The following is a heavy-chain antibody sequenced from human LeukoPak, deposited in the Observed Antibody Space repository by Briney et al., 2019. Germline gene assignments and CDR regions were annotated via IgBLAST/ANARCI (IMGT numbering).Heavy chain of an antibody. CDR2: IYSGGST. CDR1: GFTVSSNY. Sequence: GGSLRLSCAASGFTVSSNYMSWVRQAPGKGLEWVSVIYSGGSTYYADSVKGRFTISRDNSKNTLYLQMNSLRAEDTAVYYCAKDRSSSWSPFDYWGQGTLVTVSS. D-gene: IGHD6-13*01. V-gene: IGHV3-66*01. J-gene: IGHJ4*02. CDR3: AKDRSSSWSPFDY.